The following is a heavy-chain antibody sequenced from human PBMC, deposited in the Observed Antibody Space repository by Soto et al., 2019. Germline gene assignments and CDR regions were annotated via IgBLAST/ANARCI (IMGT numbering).Heavy chain of an antibody. CDR1: GFTFFNNG. J-gene: IGHJ1*01. D-gene: IGHD3-10*01. CDR2: ISGSGQST. Sequence: EVQLVESGGGLVQPGGSLRLSCAASGFTFFNNGMAWVRQAPGKGLEWVSAISGSGQSTFYANSVKGRFIISRDNSRDTVYLQMNSLRVEDMAIYFCAKEGGLWPQPEDFHHWGRGTLVAVSS. V-gene: IGHV3-23*04. CDR3: AKEGGLWPQPEDFHH.